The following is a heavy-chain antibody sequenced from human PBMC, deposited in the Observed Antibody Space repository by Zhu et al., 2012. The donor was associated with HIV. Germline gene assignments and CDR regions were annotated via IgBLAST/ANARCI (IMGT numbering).Heavy chain of an antibody. CDR1: GASVSSGDDC. V-gene: IGHV4-30-4*08. Sequence: QVQLQESGPGLVKPSQTLSLSCSVSGASVSSGDDCWSWIRQPPGKGLEWIGHIYYSGTTYYNPSLKSRVTISVDTSKNQFSLKLTSVTAADTAVYYCARARMPSYYYGSGNIDYWGQGTLVTVSS. CDR3: ARARMPSYYYGSGNIDY. D-gene: IGHD3-10*01. CDR2: IYYSGTT. J-gene: IGHJ4*02.